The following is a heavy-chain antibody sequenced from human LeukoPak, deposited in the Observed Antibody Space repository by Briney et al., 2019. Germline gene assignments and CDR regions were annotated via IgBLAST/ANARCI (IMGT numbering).Heavy chain of an antibody. V-gene: IGHV3-23*01. Sequence: GGSLRLSCAASKFTFRSYAMTWVRQAPGQGLEWVSSIRGSDGRTFYADSAKGRFTISRDNAKNTLYLQMNSLRAEDTAVYYCAKDPNGDYIGAFDIWGQGIMVTVSS. CDR1: KFTFRSYA. CDR3: AKDPNGDYIGAFDI. D-gene: IGHD2-8*01. CDR2: IRGSDGRT. J-gene: IGHJ3*02.